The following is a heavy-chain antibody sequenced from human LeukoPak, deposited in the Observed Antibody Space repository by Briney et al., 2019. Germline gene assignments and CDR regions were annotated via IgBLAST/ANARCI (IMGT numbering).Heavy chain of an antibody. CDR1: GGSITSHY. D-gene: IGHD4-23*01. CDR3: AREVDYGGGNWFDP. Sequence: SETLSLTCTVSGGSITSHYWSWIRQPPGKGLEWIGYIYYSGSTNYNPSLKSRVTISLDTSKNQFSLRLSSVTAADTAVYYCAREVDYGGGNWFDPWGQGALVTVSS. V-gene: IGHV4-59*11. CDR2: IYYSGST. J-gene: IGHJ5*02.